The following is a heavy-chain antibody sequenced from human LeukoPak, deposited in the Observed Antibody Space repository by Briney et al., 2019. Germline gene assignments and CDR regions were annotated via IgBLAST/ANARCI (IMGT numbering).Heavy chain of an antibody. CDR1: GFTVSSNY. D-gene: IGHD6-13*01. J-gene: IGHJ4*02. CDR2: IYSGGST. V-gene: IGHV3-66*01. Sequence: GGSLRLSCAASGFTVSSNYMNWVRQAPGKGLEWVSVIYSGGSTYYAYSVKGRFIISRDNSRNTLYLQMNSLRAEDAAVYYCARDSSSCYYFDYWGQGTLVTVSS. CDR3: ARDSSSCYYFDY.